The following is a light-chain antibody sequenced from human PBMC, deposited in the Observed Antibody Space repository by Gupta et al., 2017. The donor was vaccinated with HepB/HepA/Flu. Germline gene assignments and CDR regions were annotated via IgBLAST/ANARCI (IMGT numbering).Light chain of an antibody. CDR1: SSNIGSNT. CDR3: AACDDSLNCWV. J-gene: IGLJ3*02. CDR2: SNI. Sequence: VLTLPPSASGTPGQRVTISCSGSSSNIGSNTVIWYQQLPGTAPKLLIYSNIQRPSGVPDRFSGSKSGTSVSLAISGLQAEDEADYHCAACDDSLNCWVFGGGTKLTVL. V-gene: IGLV1-44*01.